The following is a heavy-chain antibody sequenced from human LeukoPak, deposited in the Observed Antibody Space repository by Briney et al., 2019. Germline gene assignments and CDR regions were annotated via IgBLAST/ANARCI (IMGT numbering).Heavy chain of an antibody. Sequence: PGGSLRLSCAASGFTLSSYAMHWVRQAPGKGLEWVAVISYDGSNKYYADSVKGRFTISRDNSKNTLYLQMNSLRAEDTAVYYCARARIAAAGIFDYWGQGTLVTVSS. CDR3: ARARIAAAGIFDY. V-gene: IGHV3-30*04. CDR2: ISYDGSNK. CDR1: GFTLSSYA. J-gene: IGHJ4*02. D-gene: IGHD6-13*01.